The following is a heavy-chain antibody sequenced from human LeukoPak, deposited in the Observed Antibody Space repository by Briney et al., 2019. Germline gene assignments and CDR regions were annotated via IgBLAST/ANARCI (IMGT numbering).Heavy chain of an antibody. D-gene: IGHD1-26*01. J-gene: IGHJ4*02. CDR2: ISGSGGST. V-gene: IGHV3-23*01. Sequence: GGSLRLSCAASGVTFSSYALNWVRQAPGKGLEWVSGISGSGGSTYYADSVKGRFTISRDNSKNTLYLQMNSLRAEDTAVYYCAKSNVGVPLQYFDPWGQGTLVTVSS. CDR1: GVTFSSYA. CDR3: AKSNVGVPLQYFDP.